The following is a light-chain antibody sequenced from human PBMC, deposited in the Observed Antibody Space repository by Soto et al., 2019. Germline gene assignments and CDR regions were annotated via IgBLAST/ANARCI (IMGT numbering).Light chain of an antibody. CDR3: QQYRSAQMT. V-gene: IGKV1-27*01. Sequence: DIQMTQSPSSLSASVGDRVTITCRASQGVANYLGWYQQKPGKVPKALIYGVSTLHSGVPSRFSGSGSDTDFTLTISSLQPEDAATYYCQQYRSAQMTFGQGTEVEIK. CDR2: GVS. CDR1: QGVANY. J-gene: IGKJ1*01.